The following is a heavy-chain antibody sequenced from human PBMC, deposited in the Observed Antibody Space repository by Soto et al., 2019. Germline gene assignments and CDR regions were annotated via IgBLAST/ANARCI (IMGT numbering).Heavy chain of an antibody. J-gene: IGHJ6*02. Sequence: GGSLRLSCAASGFTFSSYAMSWVRQAPGKGLEWVSAISGSGGSTYYADSVKGRFTISRDNSKNTLYLQMNSLRAEDTAVYYCAKGGAAAGTYYYYGMDVWGQGTTGTVS. CDR3: AKGGAAAGTYYYYGMDV. V-gene: IGHV3-23*01. CDR1: GFTFSSYA. D-gene: IGHD6-13*01. CDR2: ISGSGGST.